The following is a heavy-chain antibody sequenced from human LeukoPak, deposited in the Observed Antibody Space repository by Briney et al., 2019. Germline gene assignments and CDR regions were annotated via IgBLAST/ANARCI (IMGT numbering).Heavy chain of an antibody. J-gene: IGHJ4*02. CDR2: INAGNGNT. V-gene: IGHV1-3*01. Sequence: VSVKVSCKASGYTFTSYAMHWVRQAPGQRLEWMGWINAGNGNTKYSQKFQGRVTITRDTSASTAYMELSSLRSEDTAVYYCARDLDYYYYDSSGHFDYWGQGTLVTVSS. CDR1: GYTFTSYA. D-gene: IGHD3-22*01. CDR3: ARDLDYYYYDSSGHFDY.